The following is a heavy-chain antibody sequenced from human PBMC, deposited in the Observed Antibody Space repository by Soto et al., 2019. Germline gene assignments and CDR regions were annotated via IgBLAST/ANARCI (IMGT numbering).Heavy chain of an antibody. CDR2: IYWDDDQ. J-gene: IGHJ4*02. D-gene: IGHD4-17*01. CDR3: ANAGDYDLLSFDH. CDR1: GFSLTTTSMG. V-gene: IGHV2-5*02. Sequence: QITLKESGPPLVRPAQTLTLTCAFSGFSLTTTSMGVSWIRQPPGKALEWLALIYWDDDQRYSPFLKDRVTSSKDTSRSRVVLTISNMNPEDTGTYFCANAGDYDLLSFDHWGPGTLVTVSS.